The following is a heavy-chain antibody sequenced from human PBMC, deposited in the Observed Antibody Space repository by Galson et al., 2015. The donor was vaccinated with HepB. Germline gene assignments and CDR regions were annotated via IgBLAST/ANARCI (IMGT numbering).Heavy chain of an antibody. Sequence: SVKVSCKASGYTFTSYDISWVRQAPGQGLEWMGWISAYNGNTNYARKLQGRVTMTTDTSTSTAYMEVRSLRSDDTAVYYCAREDCSSSSCYPGACWGQGTLVTVS. CDR3: AREDCSSSSCYPGAC. CDR1: GYTFTSYD. CDR2: ISAYNGNT. V-gene: IGHV1-18*01. J-gene: IGHJ4*02. D-gene: IGHD2-2*01.